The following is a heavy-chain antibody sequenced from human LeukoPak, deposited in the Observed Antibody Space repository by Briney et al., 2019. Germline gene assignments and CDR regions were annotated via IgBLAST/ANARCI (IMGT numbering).Heavy chain of an antibody. CDR2: IYYSGST. D-gene: IGHD1-26*01. CDR1: GVSITYSHYY. J-gene: IGHJ4*02. V-gene: IGHV4-39*01. Sequence: SETLSLTCSVSGVSITYSHYYWGWVRQPPGKGLEWIGGIYYSGSTYYNPSLKSRVTISVDTSRNEFSLRLSSVTAADTALYFCARQSGSYGGILDNWGQGILGTVSS. CDR3: ARQSGSYGGILDN.